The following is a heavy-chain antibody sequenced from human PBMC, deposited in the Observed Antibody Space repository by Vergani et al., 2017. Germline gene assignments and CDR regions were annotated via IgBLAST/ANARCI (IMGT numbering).Heavy chain of an antibody. J-gene: IGHJ6*03. CDR2: IIPIFGTA. Sequence: QVQLVQSGAEVKKPGSSVKVSCKASGGTFSSYAISWVRQAPGQGLEWMGGIIPIFGTANYAQKFQGRVTITADESTSTAYMELSSLRSEETAVYYCARVPYSGSYSQYYYYYYMDVWGKGTTVTVSS. D-gene: IGHD1-26*01. V-gene: IGHV1-69*01. CDR3: ARVPYSGSYSQYYYYYYMDV. CDR1: GGTFSSYA.